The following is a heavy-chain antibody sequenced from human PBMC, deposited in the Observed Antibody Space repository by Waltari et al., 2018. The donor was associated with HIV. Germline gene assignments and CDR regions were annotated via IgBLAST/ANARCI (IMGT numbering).Heavy chain of an antibody. CDR3: ARMPILGYGSYAFDS. CDR1: SESFSGNY. J-gene: IGHJ4*02. V-gene: IGHV4-34*01. D-gene: IGHD6-13*01. Sequence: QVQLKQWGAGVLKPSETLSLTCAVYSESFSGNYWSGSRQPPGKGLEWIGEVNHSGSTNYNPSLESRVTISIDTSKKQCSLRLTSVTAADTALYYCARMPILGYGSYAFDSWGQGTLVTVSS. CDR2: VNHSGST.